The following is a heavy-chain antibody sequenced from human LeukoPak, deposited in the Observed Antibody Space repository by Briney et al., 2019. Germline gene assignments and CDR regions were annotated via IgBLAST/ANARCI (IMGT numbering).Heavy chain of an antibody. D-gene: IGHD3-10*01. CDR2: IYYSGST. Sequence: SETLSLTCTVSGGSISSSSYYWGWIRQPPGKGLEWIGSIYYSGSTYYNPSLKSRVTISVDTSKNQFSLKLSSVTAADTAVYYCARSRRASGLFSSWGQGTLVVVSS. CDR3: ARSRRASGLFSS. J-gene: IGHJ5*02. CDR1: GGSISSSSYY. V-gene: IGHV4-39*07.